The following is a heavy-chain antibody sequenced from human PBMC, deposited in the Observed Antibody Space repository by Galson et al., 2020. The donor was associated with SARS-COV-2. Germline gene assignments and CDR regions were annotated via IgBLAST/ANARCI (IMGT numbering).Heavy chain of an antibody. Sequence: GGSLRLSCAASGFTFSSYAMHWVRQAPGKGLEWVAVISYDGSNKYYADSVKGQFTISRDNSKNTLYLQMNSLRAEDTAVYYCARGSGGSYRGYFDYWGQGTLVTVSS. CDR2: ISYDGSNK. CDR1: GFTFSSYA. V-gene: IGHV3-30*04. J-gene: IGHJ4*02. CDR3: ARGSGGSYRGYFDY. D-gene: IGHD1-26*01.